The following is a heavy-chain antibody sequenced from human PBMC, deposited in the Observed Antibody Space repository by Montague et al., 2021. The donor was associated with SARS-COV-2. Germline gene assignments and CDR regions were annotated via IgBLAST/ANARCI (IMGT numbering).Heavy chain of an antibody. CDR1: GFLFSTYT. V-gene: IGHV3-30-3*01. J-gene: IGHJ3*02. Sequence: SLSLSFSASGFLFSTYTMHWVRQAPGKGLEWVAVISYDGSNKYYADSVKGRFTISRDNSKNTLYLQMNSLRPEDTAVYYCARGYGGTYFGAFDIWGRGTMVTVSS. CDR3: ARGYGGTYFGAFDI. CDR2: ISYDGSNK. D-gene: IGHD1-26*01.